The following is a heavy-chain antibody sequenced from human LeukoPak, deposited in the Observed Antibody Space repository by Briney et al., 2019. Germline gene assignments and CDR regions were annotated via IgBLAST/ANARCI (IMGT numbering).Heavy chain of an antibody. V-gene: IGHV1-69*13. CDR3: ARGPEWQQGTWFDP. Sequence: GASVKVSCKASGGTFSSYAISWVRQAPGQGLEWMGGIIPIFGTANYAQKFQGRVTITADESTSTAYMELSSLRSEDTAVYYCARGPEWQQGTWFDPWGQGTLVTVSS. CDR2: IIPIFGTA. J-gene: IGHJ5*02. D-gene: IGHD3-3*01. CDR1: GGTFSSYA.